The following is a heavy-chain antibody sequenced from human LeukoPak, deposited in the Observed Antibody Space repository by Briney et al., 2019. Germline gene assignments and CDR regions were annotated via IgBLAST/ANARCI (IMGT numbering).Heavy chain of an antibody. CDR3: ARGGLRSWYFDL. V-gene: IGHV3-74*01. Sequence: GGSLRLSCAASGFTFSSYWMHWVRQAPGKGLVWVSRLNSDGTNTYHADSVKGRVTISRDNAKNTVYLEMNSLRAEDTAVYYCARGGLRSWYFDLWGRGTLVTVSS. CDR1: GFTFSSYW. CDR2: LNSDGTNT. J-gene: IGHJ2*01. D-gene: IGHD5-12*01.